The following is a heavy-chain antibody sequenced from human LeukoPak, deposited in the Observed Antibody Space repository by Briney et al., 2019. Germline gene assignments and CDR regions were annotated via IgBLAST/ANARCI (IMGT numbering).Heavy chain of an antibody. CDR1: GFTFSSYG. V-gene: IGHV3-23*01. CDR2: ISGGDKSA. D-gene: IGHD6-13*01. J-gene: IGHJ4*02. CDR3: AKGYREGKQLVRGPADY. Sequence: PPGGSLRLSCAASGFTFSSYGMNWVRQAPGKGLEWVSVISGGDKSAYYADSVKGRFTISRDNSKNTLYLQMNSLRAEDTALYYCAKGYREGKQLVRGPADYWGQGTLVTVSS.